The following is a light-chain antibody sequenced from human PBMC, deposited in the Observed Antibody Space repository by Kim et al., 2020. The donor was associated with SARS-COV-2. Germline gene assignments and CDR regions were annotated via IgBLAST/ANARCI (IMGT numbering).Light chain of an antibody. CDR1: QSVTSSS. Sequence: SPGERATLSCRASQSVTSSSLAWYQQKPGQTPRLLIYGISSRATGIPDRFSGSGSGTDFTLTISRLEPEDFAMYYCQHYGSSPLTFGGGTKVDIK. CDR2: GIS. V-gene: IGKV3-20*01. J-gene: IGKJ4*01. CDR3: QHYGSSPLT.